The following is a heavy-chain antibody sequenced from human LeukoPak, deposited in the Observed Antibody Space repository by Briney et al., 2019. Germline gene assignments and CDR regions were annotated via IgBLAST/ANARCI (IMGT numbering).Heavy chain of an antibody. CDR1: GGSFSGYY. V-gene: IGHV4-34*01. Sequence: SETLSLTCAVYGGSFSGYYWSWIRQPPGKGLEWIGEINHSGSTNYNPSLKSRVTISVDTSKNQFSLKLSSVTAADTAVYYCAKDHYAHWGQGTLVTVSS. CDR2: INHSGST. CDR3: AKDHYAH. D-gene: IGHD2-2*01. J-gene: IGHJ4*02.